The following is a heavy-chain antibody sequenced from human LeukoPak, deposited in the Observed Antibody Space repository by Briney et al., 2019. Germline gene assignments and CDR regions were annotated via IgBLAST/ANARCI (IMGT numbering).Heavy chain of an antibody. CDR3: ARDRSRYSYGWDYFDY. CDR2: TSAYNGNT. D-gene: IGHD5-18*01. J-gene: IGHJ4*02. CDR1: GYTFTSYG. Sequence: ASVKVSCKASGYTFTSYGISWVRQAPGQGLEWMGWTSAYNGNTNYAQKLQGRVTMTTDTSTSTAYMELRSLRSDDAAVYYCARDRSRYSYGWDYFDYWGQGTLVTVSS. V-gene: IGHV1-18*01.